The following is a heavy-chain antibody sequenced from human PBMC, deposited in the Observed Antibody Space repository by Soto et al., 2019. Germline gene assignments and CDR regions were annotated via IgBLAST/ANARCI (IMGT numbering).Heavy chain of an antibody. D-gene: IGHD2-15*01. Sequence: QVQLVESGGGVVQPEKSLRLSCAASGFTFSNYAIHWVRQAPGKGLEWVAVISYDGTNKYYADSVKGRFTISRDTSKNTLFRQMDSLRAEDTAVYYCARGRSCSGGTCSDNGLDVWGQGTTVTVSS. CDR1: GFTFSNYA. V-gene: IGHV3-30-3*01. J-gene: IGHJ6*02. CDR3: ARGRSCSGGTCSDNGLDV. CDR2: ISYDGTNK.